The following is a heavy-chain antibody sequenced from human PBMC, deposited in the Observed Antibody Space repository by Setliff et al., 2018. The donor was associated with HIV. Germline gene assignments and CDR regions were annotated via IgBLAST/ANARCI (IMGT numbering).Heavy chain of an antibody. Sequence: SETLSLTCTVSSDSIRFYYWTWIRQPPGKGLEWIGNNYYTGSTTYNPSLKSRITISIDTSKSQFSPKLNSVAAADTAVYSCARASGGYNYGFAVGSFDYWGQGALVTVSS. CDR2: NYYTGST. D-gene: IGHD5-18*01. CDR3: ARASGGYNYGFAVGSFDY. CDR1: SDSIRFYY. V-gene: IGHV4-59*01. J-gene: IGHJ4*02.